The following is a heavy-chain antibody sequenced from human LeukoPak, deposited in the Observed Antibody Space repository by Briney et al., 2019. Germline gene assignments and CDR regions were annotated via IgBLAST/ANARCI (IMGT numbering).Heavy chain of an antibody. Sequence: GGSLRLSCAASGFGFSYAWMNWVRQAPGKGLEWVGRIISKTDGGITDYAAPVRGRFTISRDDSKNTLYLEMNNLKPEDTAVYYCTTLRSLDHWGQGTLVTVSS. J-gene: IGHJ4*02. CDR3: TTLRSLDH. CDR2: IISKTDGGIT. CDR1: GFGFSYAW. V-gene: IGHV3-15*01. D-gene: IGHD3-10*01.